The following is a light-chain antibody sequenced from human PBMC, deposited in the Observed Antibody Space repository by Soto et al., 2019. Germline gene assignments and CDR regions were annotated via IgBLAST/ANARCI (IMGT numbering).Light chain of an antibody. Sequence: DIQMTQSPSSLSASVEDRVIITCRASQGISDYLAWFQQKPGKVPKLLIYAASTLQSGVPSRFRGSGSGTDFSLTISSLQFEDVATYYCQRYNSAPYTFGQGTKLAIK. J-gene: IGKJ2*01. CDR1: QGISDY. CDR2: AAS. CDR3: QRYNSAPYT. V-gene: IGKV1-27*01.